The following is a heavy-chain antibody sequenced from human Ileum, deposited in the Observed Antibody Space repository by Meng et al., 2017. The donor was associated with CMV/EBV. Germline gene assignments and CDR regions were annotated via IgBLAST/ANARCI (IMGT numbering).Heavy chain of an antibody. CDR2: INPNSGGT. CDR3: AKIAVTRRGDYYNTMDV. J-gene: IGHJ6*02. Sequence: ASVKVSCKASGYTFTIYYIHWVRQAPGQGLEWMGWINPNSGGTNYAQRFQGRVIMTRDTSITTAYMELSSLRSDDTAVYYCAKIAVTRRGDYYNTMDVWGQGTTVTVSS. D-gene: IGHD3-10*01. CDR1: GYTFTIYY. V-gene: IGHV1-2*02.